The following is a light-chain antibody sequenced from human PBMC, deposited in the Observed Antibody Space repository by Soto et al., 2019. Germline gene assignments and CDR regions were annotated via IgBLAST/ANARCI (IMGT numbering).Light chain of an antibody. CDR1: SSDVGGYND. Sequence: QSALTQPASVSGSPGQSITISCTGTSSDVGGYNDVSWYQQHPGKAPKLMIYDVSNRPSGVSNRFSGSKSGNTASLTISGLQAEDEADYYCISYTSSHVVFGGWTQLAVL. CDR3: ISYTSSHVV. J-gene: IGLJ2*01. V-gene: IGLV2-14*01. CDR2: DVS.